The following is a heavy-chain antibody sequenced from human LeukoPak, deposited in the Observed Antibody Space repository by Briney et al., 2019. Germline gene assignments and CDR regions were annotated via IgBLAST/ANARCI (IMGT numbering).Heavy chain of an antibody. D-gene: IGHD6-25*01. J-gene: IGHJ6*02. CDR1: GFTFSGYW. V-gene: IGHV3-74*01. Sequence: GGSLRLSCAASGFTFSGYWMHWVRQAPGKGLVWVSRIDSDGSSTSYADSVRGRLTLSRDNAQNTMYLQMNSLRVEDTAVYYCARDRWTTADFHYYYGMDVWGQGTTVTVSS. CDR3: ARDRWTTADFHYYYGMDV. CDR2: IDSDGSST.